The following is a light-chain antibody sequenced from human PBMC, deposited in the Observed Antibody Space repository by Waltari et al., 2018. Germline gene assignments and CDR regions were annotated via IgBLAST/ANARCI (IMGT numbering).Light chain of an antibody. V-gene: IGLV2-23*02. CDR1: SSDVGSYNL. CDR3: CSYAVSSTWV. J-gene: IGLJ3*02. Sequence: QSALTQPASVSGSPGQSITISCTGTSSDVGSYNLVSWYQQHPGKAPKLIIYEVSKRHSGVSNRFAGSKSGNTASLTISGLQAEDEADYYCCSYAVSSTWVFGGGTKLTVL. CDR2: EVS.